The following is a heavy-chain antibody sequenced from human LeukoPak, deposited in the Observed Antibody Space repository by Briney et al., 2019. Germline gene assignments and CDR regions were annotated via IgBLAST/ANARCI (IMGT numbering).Heavy chain of an antibody. CDR3: ARAGKLQYGDYVAFDY. Sequence: GVSLRLSCAASGFTFTDYYMSWIRQAPGKGLEWVSYISISGTTIYYAVSVKGRFTFSRDNAKNSLYLQMNSLRAEDTAVYYCARAGKLQYGDYVAFDYWGQGTLVTVSS. CDR1: GFTFTDYY. V-gene: IGHV3-11*01. CDR2: ISISGTTI. D-gene: IGHD4-17*01. J-gene: IGHJ4*02.